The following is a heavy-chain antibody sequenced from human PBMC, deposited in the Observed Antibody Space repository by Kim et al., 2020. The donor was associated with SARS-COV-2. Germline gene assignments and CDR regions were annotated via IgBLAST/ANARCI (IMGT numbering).Heavy chain of an antibody. V-gene: IGHV1-69*02. J-gene: IGHJ3*02. CDR3: AGGGDPMGLDAFGI. CDR2: IIFILGIA. Sequence: SVKVSCKASGGTFSSYTISWVRQAPGQGLEWMGRIIFILGIANYAQKFQGRVPITAGKSTSTAYMELSSLRTEDTAVYYCAGGGDPMGLDAFGIWGQGTMVTVSS. D-gene: IGHD2-21*02. CDR1: GGTFSSYT.